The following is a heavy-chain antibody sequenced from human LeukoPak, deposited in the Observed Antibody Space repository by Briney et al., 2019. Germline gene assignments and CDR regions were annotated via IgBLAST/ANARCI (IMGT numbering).Heavy chain of an antibody. CDR3: AKHQREGVPAAILRSDWFDP. D-gene: IGHD2-2*02. CDR2: ISGSGGST. Sequence: GGSLRLSCAASGFTFSSYAMSWVRQAPGKGLEWVSAISGSGGSTYYADSVKGRFTISRDNSKNTLYLQMNSLRAEDTAVYYCAKHQREGVPAAILRSDWFDPWGQGTLVTVSS. J-gene: IGHJ5*02. V-gene: IGHV3-23*01. CDR1: GFTFSSYA.